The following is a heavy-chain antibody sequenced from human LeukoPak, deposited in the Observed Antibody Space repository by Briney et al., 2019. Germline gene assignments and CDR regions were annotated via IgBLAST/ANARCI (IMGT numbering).Heavy chain of an antibody. CDR2: IRYDGTNK. Sequence: AGGSLRLSCVASRFTFSSYGMHWVRQAPGKGLEGVAFIRYDGTNKYYVDSVKGRFTMSRDNSKNTLYLQMNSLRAEDTAVYYCAKDLLAGHYYDSSGYYPSFHFWGQGTLVTVSS. V-gene: IGHV3-30*02. CDR3: AKDLLAGHYYDSSGYYPSFHF. J-gene: IGHJ4*02. CDR1: RFTFSSYG. D-gene: IGHD3-22*01.